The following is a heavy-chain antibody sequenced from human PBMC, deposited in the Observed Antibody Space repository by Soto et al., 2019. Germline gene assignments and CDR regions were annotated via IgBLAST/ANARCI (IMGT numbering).Heavy chain of an antibody. V-gene: IGHV1-2*02. Sequence: GASVKASCKASGYTFTGYYIHWVRQAPGRGLEWMGWINPNSGDTTSAQKFQGRVTMTRDTSVSTAYMELSRLRSDDTAVYYCARGSSGWSGGVFDYWGQGTLVTVSS. CDR3: ARGSSGWSGGVFDY. D-gene: IGHD6-19*01. CDR1: GYTFTGYY. CDR2: INPNSGDT. J-gene: IGHJ4*02.